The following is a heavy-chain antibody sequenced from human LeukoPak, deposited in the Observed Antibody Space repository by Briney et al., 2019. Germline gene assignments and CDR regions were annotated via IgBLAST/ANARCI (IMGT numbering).Heavy chain of an antibody. CDR3: ARVDVFGVVSSDYYYYYTDV. V-gene: IGHV4-61*02. J-gene: IGHJ6*03. CDR1: GGSISSSSYY. CDR2: IYTSGST. Sequence: SQTLSLTCTVSGGSISSSSYYWSWIRQPAGKGLEWIGRIYTSGSTNYNPSLKSRVTMSVDTSKNQFSLKLSYVTAADTAVYYCARVDVFGVVSSDYYYYYTDVWGKGTTVTVSS. D-gene: IGHD3-3*01.